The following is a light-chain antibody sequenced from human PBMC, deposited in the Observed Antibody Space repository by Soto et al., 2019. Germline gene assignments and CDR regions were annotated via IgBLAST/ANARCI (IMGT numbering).Light chain of an antibody. CDR2: GAS. V-gene: IGKV3-15*01. CDR1: QSVSSN. J-gene: IGKJ1*01. Sequence: IVMSQSPATLSVSPGERATLSCRASQSVSSNLAWYQQKPGQAPRLLIYGASTRATGIPARFSGSGSVTEFTLTISSLQSEDFAVYYCQQYNNWPRTFGQGTKVDIK. CDR3: QQYNNWPRT.